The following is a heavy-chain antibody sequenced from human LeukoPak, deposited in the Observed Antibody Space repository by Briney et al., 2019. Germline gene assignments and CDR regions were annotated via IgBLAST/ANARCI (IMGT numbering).Heavy chain of an antibody. CDR2: IYPGDSDT. Sequence: GESLKISCKGSGYSFTSYWIGWVRRMPGKGLEWMGIIYPGDSDTRYSPSFQGQVTISADKSISTAYLQWSSLKASDTAMYYCARGPFYDILTGYTYYFDYWGQGTLVTVSS. CDR3: ARGPFYDILTGYTYYFDY. J-gene: IGHJ4*02. D-gene: IGHD3-9*01. CDR1: GYSFTSYW. V-gene: IGHV5-51*01.